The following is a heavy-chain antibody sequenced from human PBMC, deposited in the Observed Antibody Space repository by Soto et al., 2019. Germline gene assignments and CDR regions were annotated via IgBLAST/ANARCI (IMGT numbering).Heavy chain of an antibody. CDR3: SRELIEVAVFSS. J-gene: IGHJ4*02. CDR2: ITPILGEA. D-gene: IGHD6-19*01. V-gene: IGHV1-69*08. Sequence: QVQLVQSGAEVKKPGSSVKLSCKASGDNFGSYSLSWMRQAPGQGLEWMGRITPILGEANSAQKFQDRVTITADRFTNIGYMEMSTLRSEYTAVYYCSRELIEVAVFSSWGQGTLVTVSS. CDR1: GDNFGSYS.